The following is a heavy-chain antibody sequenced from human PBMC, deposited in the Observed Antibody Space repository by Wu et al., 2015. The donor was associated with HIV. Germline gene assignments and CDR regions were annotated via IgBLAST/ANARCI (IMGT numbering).Heavy chain of an antibody. CDR2: ITTHNGYT. J-gene: IGHJ3*02. V-gene: IGHV1-18*01. D-gene: IGHD5-12*01. CDR3: ARAVTESGYDRSYAAFDI. CDR1: GYTFITHA. Sequence: QLVQSGGDVKKSGASVKVSCKASGYTFITHAITWVRQAPGQRPEWMGWITTHNGYTKYAQKFQDRLSLTTDTSATTAYMELRSLRSDDTAVYYCARAVTESGYDRSYAAFDIWGQGTMVTVSS.